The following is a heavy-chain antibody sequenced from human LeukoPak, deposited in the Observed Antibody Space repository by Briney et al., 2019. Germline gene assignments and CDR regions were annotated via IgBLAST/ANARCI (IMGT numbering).Heavy chain of an antibody. CDR2: INHSGST. V-gene: IGHV4-34*01. CDR1: GGSFSGYY. CDR3: ARGARRIYYYDSGPLCFDY. D-gene: IGHD3-22*01. J-gene: IGHJ4*02. Sequence: SETLSLTCAVYGGSFSGYYWSWIRQPPGKGLEWIGEINHSGSTNYNPSLKSRVTISVDTSKNQFSLKLSSVTAADTAVYYCARGARRIYYYDSGPLCFDYWGQGTLVTVSS.